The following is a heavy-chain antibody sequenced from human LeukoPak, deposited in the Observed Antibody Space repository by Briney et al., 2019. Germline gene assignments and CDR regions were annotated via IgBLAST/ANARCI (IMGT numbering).Heavy chain of an antibody. CDR2: ISAYNGNT. V-gene: IGHV1-18*01. D-gene: IGHD6-19*01. Sequence: ASVKVSCKASGYTFTSYGISWVRQALGQGLEWMGWISAYNGNTNYAQKFQGRVTITTDESTSTAYMELSSLRSEDTAVYYCARDRGSGWLPYYFDYWGQGTLVTVSS. CDR1: GYTFTSYG. J-gene: IGHJ4*02. CDR3: ARDRGSGWLPYYFDY.